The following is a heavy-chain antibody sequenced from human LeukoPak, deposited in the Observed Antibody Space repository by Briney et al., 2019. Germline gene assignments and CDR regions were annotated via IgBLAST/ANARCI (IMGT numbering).Heavy chain of an antibody. CDR2: IYYSGST. V-gene: IGHV4-30-4*01. J-gene: IGHJ4*02. Sequence: SETLSLTCTVPGGSISSGDYYWRWLRQPPGKGLEWIVYIYYSGSTYYNPSLKSRVTISVDTSKNQFSLKLSSVTAADTAVYYCARDRPYYFFDYWGQGTLVTVSS. D-gene: IGHD2/OR15-2a*01. CDR3: ARDRPYYFFDY. CDR1: GGSISSGDYY.